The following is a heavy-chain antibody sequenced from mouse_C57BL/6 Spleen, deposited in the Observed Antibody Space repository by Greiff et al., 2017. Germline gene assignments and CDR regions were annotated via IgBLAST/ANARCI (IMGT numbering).Heavy chain of an antibody. V-gene: IGHV1-61*01. CDR1: GYTFTSYW. Sequence: QVQLQQPGAELVRPGSSVKLSCKASGYTFTSYWMDWVKQRPGQGLEWIGNIYPSDSETHYNQKFKDKATLTVDKSSSTAYMQLSSLTSEDSAVYYCARCVYYEYDGAFDVWGTGTTVTVSS. CDR3: ARCVYYEYDGAFDV. J-gene: IGHJ1*03. CDR2: IYPSDSET. D-gene: IGHD2-4*01.